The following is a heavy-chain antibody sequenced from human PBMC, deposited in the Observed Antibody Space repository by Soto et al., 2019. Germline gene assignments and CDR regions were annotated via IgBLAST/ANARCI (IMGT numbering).Heavy chain of an antibody. CDR2: INPNSGGT. D-gene: IGHD1-26*01. Sequence: GTSVKVSCKASGYTFTGYHMHWVRQAPGQRLEWMGWINPNSGGTNYAQKFQGWVTMTRDTSISTAYMELSRLRSDDTAVYYCARDPGQVGAPSRPSGYFDYWGQGTLVTVSS. CDR1: GYTFTGYH. J-gene: IGHJ4*02. V-gene: IGHV1-2*04. CDR3: ARDPGQVGAPSRPSGYFDY.